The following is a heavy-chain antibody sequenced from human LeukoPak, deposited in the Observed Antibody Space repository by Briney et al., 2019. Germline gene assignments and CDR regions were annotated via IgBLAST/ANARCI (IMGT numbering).Heavy chain of an antibody. V-gene: IGHV4-59*01. CDR2: IYYSGST. CDR1: GGSISSYY. CDR3: TRVQDYYDSSGYYWAFDY. J-gene: IGHJ4*02. Sequence: PSETLSLTCTVSGGSISSYYWGWLRQPPGKGPEWIGSIYYSGSTNYNPSLKSRVTISVDTFKNQFSLKLSSVTAADTAVYYCTRVQDYYDSSGYYWAFDYWGQGTLVTVSS. D-gene: IGHD3-22*01.